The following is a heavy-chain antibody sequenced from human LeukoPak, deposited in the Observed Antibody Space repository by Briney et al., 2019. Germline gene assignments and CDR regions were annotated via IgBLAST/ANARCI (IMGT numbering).Heavy chain of an antibody. CDR3: ARVSLEQWLDGPLVDV. CDR1: GGTFSSYA. J-gene: IGHJ6*02. CDR2: IIPILGIA. V-gene: IGHV1-69*04. Sequence: GASVKVSCKASGGTFSSYAISWVRQAPGQGLEWMGRIIPILGIANYAQKLQGRVTMTTDTSTSTAYMELRSLRSDDTAVYYCARVSLEQWLDGPLVDVWGQGTTVTVSS. D-gene: IGHD6-19*01.